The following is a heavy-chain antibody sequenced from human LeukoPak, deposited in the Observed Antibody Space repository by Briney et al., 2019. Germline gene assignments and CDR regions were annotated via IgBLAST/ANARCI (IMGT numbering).Heavy chain of an antibody. J-gene: IGHJ4*02. CDR1: GFTFSDYY. V-gene: IGHV3-11*01. D-gene: IGHD6-13*01. CDR2: ISSSGSTI. Sequence: GGSLRLSCAASGFTFSDYYMSWIRQAPGKGLEWVSYISSSGSTIYYADSVKGRFTISRDNAKNSLYLQMNSLRAEDTAVYYCARYVYSSSWFFDYWGQGTLVTVSS. CDR3: ARYVYSSSWFFDY.